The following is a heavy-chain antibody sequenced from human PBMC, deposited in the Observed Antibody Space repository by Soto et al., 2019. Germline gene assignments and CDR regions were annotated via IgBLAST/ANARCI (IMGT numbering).Heavy chain of an antibody. V-gene: IGHV5-51*01. CDR1: GYSFTSYW. CDR2: IYPGDSDT. Sequence: GESLKISCKGSGYSFTSYWIGWVRQMPGKGLELMGIIYPGDSDTRYSPSFQGQVTISADKSISTAYLQWSSLKASDTAMYYCARSIAARRDYYYGMDVWGQGTTVTVSS. CDR3: ARSIAARRDYYYGMDV. D-gene: IGHD6-6*01. J-gene: IGHJ6*02.